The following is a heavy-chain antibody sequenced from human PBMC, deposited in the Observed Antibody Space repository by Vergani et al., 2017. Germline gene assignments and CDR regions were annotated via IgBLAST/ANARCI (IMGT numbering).Heavy chain of an antibody. CDR3: ARHPFHYYDSSGYQYYFDY. V-gene: IGHV4-59*08. J-gene: IGHJ4*02. CDR2: MYHSGST. Sequence: QLHLQESGPGLVKPSETLSLTCSVSGGSMSGYYWSWIRQPPGKELEWIGYMYHSGSTNYNPSLETRVTISGDTSKNQFSLKLSSVTAADTAVYYCARHPFHYYDSSGYQYYFDYWGQGTLVTVSS. D-gene: IGHD3-22*01. CDR1: GGSMSGYY.